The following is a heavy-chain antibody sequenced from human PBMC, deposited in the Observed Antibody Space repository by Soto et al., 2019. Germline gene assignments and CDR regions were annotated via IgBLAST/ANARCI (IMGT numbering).Heavy chain of an antibody. CDR1: EFTFSNYW. J-gene: IGHJ6*02. CDR3: ARGVPGHYATDV. CDR2: IKGDGSIT. Sequence: EVQLVESGGGLVQPGGTLRLSCAASEFTFSNYWMHWVRQAPGKGLVWVSRIKGDGSITNYADSVKGRFTISRDNAKNTLVLQVDSVTADDTAVYYCARGVPGHYATDVWGQGTTVTVSS. V-gene: IGHV3-74*02.